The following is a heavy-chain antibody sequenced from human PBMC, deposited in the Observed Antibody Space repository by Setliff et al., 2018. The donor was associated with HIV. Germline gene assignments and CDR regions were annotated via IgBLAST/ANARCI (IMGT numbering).Heavy chain of an antibody. CDR1: GGSISSGSHY. Sequence: PSETLSLTCTVSGGSISSGSHYWSWIRQPAGKGLEWIGRIHTRGSTDYNPSLKSRVTISVDTSKNQFSLKLSSVTAADTAVYYCARGNIDYWTGYYSRSGYFYYMDVWGRGTTVTVSS. CDR3: ARGNIDYWTGYYSRSGYFYYMDV. V-gene: IGHV4-61*02. J-gene: IGHJ6*03. CDR2: IHTRGST. D-gene: IGHD3-3*01.